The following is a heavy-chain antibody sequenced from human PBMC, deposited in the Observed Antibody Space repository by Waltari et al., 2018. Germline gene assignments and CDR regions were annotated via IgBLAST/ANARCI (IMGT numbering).Heavy chain of an antibody. J-gene: IGHJ4*02. Sequence: QVQLVQSGAEVKKPGASVKVSCKASGYTFTGYYMHWVRQAPGQGLEWMGWINPNSGGTNYAQKFQGRVTMTRDTSISTAYMELSRLRSDDTAVYYCAREGGATTFSFRYYFDYWGQGTLVTVSS. V-gene: IGHV1-2*02. D-gene: IGHD1-26*01. CDR3: AREGGATTFSFRYYFDY. CDR2: INPNSGGT. CDR1: GYTFTGYY.